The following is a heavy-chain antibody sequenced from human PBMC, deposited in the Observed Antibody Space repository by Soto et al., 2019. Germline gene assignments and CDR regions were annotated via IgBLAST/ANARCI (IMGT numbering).Heavy chain of an antibody. D-gene: IGHD6-13*01. CDR1: GFTFISYA. V-gene: IGHV3-23*01. CDR3: AKLSGSWDSDYFDY. CDR2: ISGSGGST. Sequence: GGSLRLSCAASGFTFISYAMSWVLQAPWKGLEWVSAISGSGGSTYYADSVKGRFTISRDNSKNTLYLQMNSLRAEDTAVYYCAKLSGSWDSDYFDYWGQGTLVTVSS. J-gene: IGHJ4*02.